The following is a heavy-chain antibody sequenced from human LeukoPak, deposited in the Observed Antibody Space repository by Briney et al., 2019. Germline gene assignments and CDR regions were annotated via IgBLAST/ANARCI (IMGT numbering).Heavy chain of an antibody. CDR1: GGSISSSNW. Sequence: SGTLSLTCAVSGGSISSSNWWSWVRQPPGKGLEWIGEIYHSGSTNYNPSLKSRVTISVDTSKNQFSLKLSSVTAADTAVYYCARDRSYSSSPPFYYYGMDVWGQGTTVTVSS. CDR3: ARDRSYSSSPPFYYYGMDV. D-gene: IGHD6-13*01. CDR2: IYHSGST. J-gene: IGHJ6*02. V-gene: IGHV4-4*02.